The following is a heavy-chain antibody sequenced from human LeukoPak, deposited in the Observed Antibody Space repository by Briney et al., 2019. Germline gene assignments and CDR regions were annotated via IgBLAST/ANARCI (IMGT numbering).Heavy chain of an antibody. J-gene: IGHJ4*02. V-gene: IGHV3-33*01. CDR1: GFTFSSYG. Sequence: GGSLRLSCAASGFTFSSYGMHWVRQAPGKGLEWVAVIWYDGSNKYYADSVKGRFTISRDNSENTLYLQMNSLRAEDTAVYYCARTGGIVGATNFDYWGQGTLVTVSS. D-gene: IGHD1-26*01. CDR2: IWYDGSNK. CDR3: ARTGGIVGATNFDY.